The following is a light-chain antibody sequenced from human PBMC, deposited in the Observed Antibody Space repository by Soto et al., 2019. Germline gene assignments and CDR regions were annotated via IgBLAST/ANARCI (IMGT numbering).Light chain of an antibody. Sequence: DIVMTQSPDSLAVSLGERATINCKSSQSVLYSSNNKNYLAWYQQKPGQPPKLLIYWASTRESGVADRFSGSGSGTDFTLTISILQAEDVAVYYCQQYYRPWTFGQGTKVEIK. CDR2: WAS. CDR3: QQYYRPWT. J-gene: IGKJ1*01. V-gene: IGKV4-1*01. CDR1: QSVLYSSNNKNY.